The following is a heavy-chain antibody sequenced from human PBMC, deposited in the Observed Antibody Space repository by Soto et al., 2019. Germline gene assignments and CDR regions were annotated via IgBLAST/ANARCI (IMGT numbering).Heavy chain of an antibody. CDR3: ARGKLSSARENAFDI. CDR2: ISWNGGST. J-gene: IGHJ3*02. CDR1: GFTFDDYG. V-gene: IGHV3-20*01. Sequence: GGSLRLSCAASGFTFDDYGMSWVRQAPGKGLEWVSAISWNGGSTGYGDSVKGRFTISRDNAKNSLYLQMNSLRAEDTAVYHCARGKLSSARENAFDIWGQGTMVTVSS. D-gene: IGHD1-7*01.